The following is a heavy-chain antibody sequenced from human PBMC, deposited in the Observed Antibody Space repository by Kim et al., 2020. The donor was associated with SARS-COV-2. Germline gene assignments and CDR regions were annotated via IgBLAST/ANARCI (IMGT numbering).Heavy chain of an antibody. Sequence: GGSLRLSCVASGFSLNTYWINWVRQAPGKGLVWVSRINHGGSSTHYADSVKGRFTMSRDNAEKTVILQMHSLRAEDTAVYYCARGMFASGFDVWGQGTTVTISS. CDR2: INHGGSST. D-gene: IGHD3-10*02. CDR3: ARGMFASGFDV. V-gene: IGHV3-74*01. J-gene: IGHJ6*02. CDR1: GFSLNTYW.